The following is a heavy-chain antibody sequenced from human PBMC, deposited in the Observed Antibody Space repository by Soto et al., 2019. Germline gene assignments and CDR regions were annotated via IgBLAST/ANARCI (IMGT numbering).Heavy chain of an antibody. CDR1: GYTFTSYG. D-gene: IGHD1-26*01. CDR3: SRVVGALGHWFYP. Sequence: QVQLVQSGGEVKKPGASVKVSCKASGYTFTSYGISWVRQAPGQGLDWMGRISAYNGNTNYAQKLQGRVTMTTDTATRTAYSERRSLRSYDTAVYYCSRVVGALGHWFYPWGQGTLVTVSS. CDR2: ISAYNGNT. V-gene: IGHV1-18*01. J-gene: IGHJ5*02.